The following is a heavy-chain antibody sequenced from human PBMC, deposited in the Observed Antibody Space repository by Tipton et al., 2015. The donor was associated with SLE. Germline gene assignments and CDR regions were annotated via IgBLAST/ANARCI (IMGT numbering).Heavy chain of an antibody. D-gene: IGHD2-2*02. Sequence: SLRLSCAASGFTFDDYGMTWVRQAPGKGLEWVSGINWNGVTTRYADSVKGRFTISRDNAKNSLYLQMNSLRAEDTAVYYCARVGYCSSATCYTYYFDYWGQGTLVTVSS. CDR1: GFTFDDYG. CDR3: ARVGYCSSATCYTYYFDY. CDR2: INWNGVTT. J-gene: IGHJ4*02. V-gene: IGHV3-20*04.